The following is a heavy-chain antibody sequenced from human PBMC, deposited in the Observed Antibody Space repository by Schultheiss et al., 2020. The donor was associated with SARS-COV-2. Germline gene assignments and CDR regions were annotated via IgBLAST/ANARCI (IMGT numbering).Heavy chain of an antibody. CDR3: ARDGYGDYFDY. J-gene: IGHJ4*02. D-gene: IGHD4-17*01. CDR1: GFTFSSYG. V-gene: IGHV3-48*04. CDR2: ISSSGSTI. Sequence: GESLKISCAASGFTFSSYGMHWVRQAPGKGLEWDSFISSSGSTIYYADSMKGRFTISRDNTKNSLYLQMNSLRAEDTAVYYCARDGYGDYFDYWGQGSLVTAPQ.